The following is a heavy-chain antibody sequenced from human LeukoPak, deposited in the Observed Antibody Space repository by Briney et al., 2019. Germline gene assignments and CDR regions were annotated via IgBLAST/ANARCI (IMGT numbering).Heavy chain of an antibody. V-gene: IGHV3-23*01. CDR1: GFSFSNFA. CDR3: AKGAYDYIEMGYFDY. Sequence: GGSLRLSCAATGFSFSNFAMSWVRQAPGKGLEWVSLIIGSSGDTFYAGSVKGRFTISRDNSKNRLYLQMNSLRAEDTALYYCAKGAYDYIEMGYFDYWGQGTLVTVSS. J-gene: IGHJ4*02. D-gene: IGHD5-12*01. CDR2: IIGSSGDT.